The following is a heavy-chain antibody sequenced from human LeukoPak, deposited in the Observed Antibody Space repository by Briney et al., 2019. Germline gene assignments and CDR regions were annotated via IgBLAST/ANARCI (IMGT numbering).Heavy chain of an antibody. V-gene: IGHV3-9*01. CDR1: GFTFSSYA. J-gene: IGHJ3*02. CDR2: ISWNSAMI. D-gene: IGHD6-19*01. Sequence: GGSLRLSCAASGFTFSSYAMHWVRQAPGKGLEWVSGISWNSAMIGYADSVKGRFTISRDNTKNSLYLQMNSLRPEDTALYYCVKSPALYSGGDIWGQGTMVTVSS. CDR3: VKSPALYSGGDI.